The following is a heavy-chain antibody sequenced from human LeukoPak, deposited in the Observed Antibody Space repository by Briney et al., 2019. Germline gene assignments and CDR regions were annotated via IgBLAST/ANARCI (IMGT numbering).Heavy chain of an antibody. Sequence: GGSLRLSCAGSGFILSDHYMDWVRQAPGKGLEWVARSRSKDNSYSTEYAASVKGRFTILRDDSKNSLYLQMNNLKTEDTAVYYCARAGDYYSTGDCWGQGTLVTVSS. V-gene: IGHV3-72*01. CDR2: SRSKDNSYST. CDR3: ARAGDYYSTGDC. CDR1: GFILSDHY. J-gene: IGHJ4*02. D-gene: IGHD3-22*01.